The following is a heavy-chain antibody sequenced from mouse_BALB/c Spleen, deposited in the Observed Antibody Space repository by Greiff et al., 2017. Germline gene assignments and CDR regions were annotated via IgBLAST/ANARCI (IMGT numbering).Heavy chain of an antibody. CDR2: ISSGSSTI. Sequence: EVQRVESGGGLVQPGGSRKLSCAASGFTFSSFGMHWVRQAPEKGLEWVAYISSGSSTIYYADTVKGRFTISRDNPKNTLFLQMTSLRSEDTAMYYCARGRYDYDFNYWGQGTTLTVSS. J-gene: IGHJ2*01. CDR1: GFTFSSFG. D-gene: IGHD2-4*01. V-gene: IGHV5-17*02. CDR3: ARGRYDYDFNY.